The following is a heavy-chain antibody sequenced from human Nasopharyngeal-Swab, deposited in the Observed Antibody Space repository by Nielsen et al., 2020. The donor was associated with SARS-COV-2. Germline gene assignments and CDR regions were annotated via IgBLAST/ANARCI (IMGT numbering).Heavy chain of an antibody. CDR2: ISHSGST. CDR3: ARDRVVVSIYYGMDV. Sequence: SETLSLTCAVSGGSISSSNWWSWVRQPPGKGLEWIGEISHSGSTNYNPSLKSRVTISVDKSKNQFSLKLSSVTAADTAVYYCARDRVVVSIYYGMDVWGQGTTVTVSS. J-gene: IGHJ6*02. V-gene: IGHV4-4*02. D-gene: IGHD3-22*01. CDR1: GGSISSSNW.